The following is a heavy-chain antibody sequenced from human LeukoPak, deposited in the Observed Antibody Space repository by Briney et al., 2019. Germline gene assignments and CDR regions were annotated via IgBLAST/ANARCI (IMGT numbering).Heavy chain of an antibody. CDR3: ARARWVSGCYYFDY. D-gene: IGHD6-19*01. J-gene: IGHJ4*02. CDR2: IKQDGSQK. CDR1: GFTFSGYW. Sequence: PGGSLRLSCVASGFTFSGYWMSWVRHPPGKGLEWVASIKQDGSQKYHVDSVKGRFTISRDNAKNSLYLQMDSLRAEDTAIYYCARARWVSGCYYFDYWGQGTLVTVSS. V-gene: IGHV3-7*01.